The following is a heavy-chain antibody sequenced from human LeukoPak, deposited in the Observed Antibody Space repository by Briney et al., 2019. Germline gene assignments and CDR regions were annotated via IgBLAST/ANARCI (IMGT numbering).Heavy chain of an antibody. CDR1: GYTFTNNF. J-gene: IGHJ4*02. CDR2: IRGDNGDT. Sequence: GASVKVSCKASGYTFTNNFMHWVRQAPGQGLEWVGWIRGDNGDTNYAQKLQGRVTMTTDTSTSTAYMELRSLGSDETAVFYCARVDLLTGYYFFDYWGQGTLVTVSS. D-gene: IGHD3-9*01. V-gene: IGHV1-18*04. CDR3: ARVDLLTGYYFFDY.